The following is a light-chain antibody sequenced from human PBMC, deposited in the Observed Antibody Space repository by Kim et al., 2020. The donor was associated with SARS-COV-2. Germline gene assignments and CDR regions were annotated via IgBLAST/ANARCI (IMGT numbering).Light chain of an antibody. CDR1: SLRRYY. V-gene: IGLV3-19*01. Sequence: SSELTQDPAVSVALGQTVRITCQGDSLRRYYATWYRQKPGQAPVLVLYGEKNRPSGIPDRFSGSSSGNTASLTITGAQAEDEADYYCNSRDSSGNYYVFGTGTKVTVL. CDR2: GEK. J-gene: IGLJ1*01. CDR3: NSRDSSGNYYV.